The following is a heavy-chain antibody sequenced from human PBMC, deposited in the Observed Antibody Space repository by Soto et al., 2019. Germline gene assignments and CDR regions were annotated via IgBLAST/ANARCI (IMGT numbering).Heavy chain of an antibody. CDR3: ARDTGSVNLGYCSSTSCRTGGLDY. V-gene: IGHV3-33*01. J-gene: IGHJ4*02. CDR2: IWYDGSNK. Sequence: GGSLRLSCAASGFTFSSYGMHWVRQAPGKGLEWVAVIWYDGSNKYYADSVKGRFTISRDNSKNTLYLQMNSLRAEDTAVYYCARDTGSVNLGYCSSTSCRTGGLDYWGQGTLVTVSS. CDR1: GFTFSSYG. D-gene: IGHD2-2*01.